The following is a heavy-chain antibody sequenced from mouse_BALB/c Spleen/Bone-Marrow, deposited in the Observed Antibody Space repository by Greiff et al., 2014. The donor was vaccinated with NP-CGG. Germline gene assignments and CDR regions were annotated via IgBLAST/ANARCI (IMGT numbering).Heavy chain of an antibody. CDR2: ISSDSNII. CDR1: GFTFSSFA. J-gene: IGHJ2*01. Sequence: VHVKQSGGGLVQPGESRKLSCAASGFTFSSFAMHWIRQAPEKGLEWVAFISSDSNIIHYADTVKGRFTISRDNPKNTLFLQMTSLRSEDTAMYYCGRGDYWGQGTTLTVSS. CDR3: GRGDY. V-gene: IGHV5-17*02.